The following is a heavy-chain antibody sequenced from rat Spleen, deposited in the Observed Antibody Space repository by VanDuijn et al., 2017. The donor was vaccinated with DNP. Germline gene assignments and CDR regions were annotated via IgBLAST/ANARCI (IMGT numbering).Heavy chain of an antibody. CDR2: ISTSGSRT. J-gene: IGHJ2*01. Sequence: EVQLVESGGGLVQPGRSLKLSCAASGFTFSNYYMAWVRQAPKKGLEWVATISTSGSRTYYPDSVKGRFTISRDNAKSSLYLQMNSLKSEDTATYYCARQDYSALFDYWGQGVMVTVSS. CDR1: GFTFSNYY. D-gene: IGHD1-1*01. CDR3: ARQDYSALFDY. V-gene: IGHV5-25*01.